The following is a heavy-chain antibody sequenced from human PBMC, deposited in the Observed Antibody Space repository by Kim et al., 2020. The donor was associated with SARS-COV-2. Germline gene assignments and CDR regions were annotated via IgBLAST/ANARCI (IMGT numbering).Heavy chain of an antibody. CDR2: ISGSGRST. CDR3: AKELRVTTVTTGGDFINS. J-gene: IGHJ5*02. Sequence: GGSLRLSCVASGFPFTTYTMNWVRQAPGKGLEWVSGISGSGRSTYYADSVKGRFTVSRDNSKNTLYLQMNSLRVEDTAVYYCAKELRVTTVTTGGDFINSWGQGTLVTVSP. V-gene: IGHV3-23*01. D-gene: IGHD4-17*01. CDR1: GFPFTTYT.